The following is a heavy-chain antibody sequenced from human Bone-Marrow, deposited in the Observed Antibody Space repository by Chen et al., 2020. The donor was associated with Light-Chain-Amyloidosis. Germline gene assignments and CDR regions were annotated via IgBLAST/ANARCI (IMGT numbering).Heavy chain of an antibody. D-gene: IGHD6-13*01. V-gene: IGHV4-39*01. CDR2: IYYSGST. Sequence: QLQLQESGPGLVKPSETLSLTCTVSGGSIRSSSYYWGWIRQPPGKGLEWIGSIYYSGSTYYNPSLKSRVTISVDTSKNQFSLKLSSVTAADTAVYYCATKIKARSSGYSAWGQGTLVTVSS. CDR1: GGSIRSSSYY. J-gene: IGHJ5*02. CDR3: ATKIKARSSGYSA.